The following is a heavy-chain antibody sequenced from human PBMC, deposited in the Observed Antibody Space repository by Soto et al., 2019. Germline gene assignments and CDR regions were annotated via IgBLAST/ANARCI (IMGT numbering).Heavy chain of an antibody. CDR3: AREAISSDYFDY. Sequence: EVQLVETGGGLIQPGGSLRLSCAASGFTVSSNYMSWVRQALGQGLEWVSFIYSGGRTYYADSVKGRFTISRDNSKNTLYLQMNSLRAEDTAVYYCAREAISSDYFDYWGQGTLVIVSS. J-gene: IGHJ4*02. D-gene: IGHD3-22*01. CDR2: IYSGGRT. V-gene: IGHV3-53*02. CDR1: GFTVSSNY.